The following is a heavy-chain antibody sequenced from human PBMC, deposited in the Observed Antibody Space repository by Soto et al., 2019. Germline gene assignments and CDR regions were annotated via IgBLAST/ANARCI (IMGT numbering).Heavy chain of an antibody. CDR3: AKDKGCTSTTCHWNAFDI. Sequence: EVQLLESGGGLVQPGGSLRLSCAASGLTFSSYAMSWVRQAPGKGLEWVSAISGSGAVTYYADSVKGRFTISRDNSKNTLYLQMNSLRDEDTAVYDCAKDKGCTSTTCHWNAFDIWGQGTMVTVSS. CDR2: ISGSGAVT. J-gene: IGHJ3*02. D-gene: IGHD2-2*01. CDR1: GLTFSSYA. V-gene: IGHV3-23*01.